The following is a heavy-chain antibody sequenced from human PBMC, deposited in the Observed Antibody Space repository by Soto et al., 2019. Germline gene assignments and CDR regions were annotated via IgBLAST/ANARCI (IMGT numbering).Heavy chain of an antibody. CDR3: ARGRPNYFYYGLDV. J-gene: IGHJ6*02. V-gene: IGHV4-30-4*01. CDR2: KYYSGAT. Sequence: SETLSITCTFSGGSIKSDYYWAWFRQFPGGGLQWMGYKYYSGATDSDPSLERRVSFSVDMSKNQFSRNLTSVTVADTAVYYCARGRPNYFYYGLDVWGQGIPVTVS. CDR1: GGSIKSDYY.